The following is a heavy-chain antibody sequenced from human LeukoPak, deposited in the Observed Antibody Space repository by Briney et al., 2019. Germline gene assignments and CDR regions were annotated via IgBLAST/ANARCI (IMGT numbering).Heavy chain of an antibody. CDR2: ISAYNGNT. CDR3: ARNWPTTSSTSCLWCYYYNMDV. D-gene: IGHD2-2*01. CDR1: GYTFTRSV. J-gene: IGHJ6*03. Sequence: ASVKVSCTASGYTFTRSVISWVRQAPGQGLEWMGWISAYNGNTNYAQKLQGRVTMTTDTSTSTAYMELRSLRSDDTAVYYCARNWPTTSSTSCLWCYYYNMDVWGKGTTVTVSS. V-gene: IGHV1-18*01.